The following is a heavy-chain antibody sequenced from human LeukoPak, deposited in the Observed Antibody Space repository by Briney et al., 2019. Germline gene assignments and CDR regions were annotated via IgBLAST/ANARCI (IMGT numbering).Heavy chain of an antibody. CDR1: GFTFSSYA. J-gene: IGHJ4*02. CDR3: AKVQQYDILTGYYI. V-gene: IGHV3-23*01. D-gene: IGHD3-9*01. CDR2: ISGSGGST. Sequence: GGSVRLSCAASGFTFSSYAMSWVRQAPGKGLEWVSAISGSGGSTYYADSVKGRFTISRDNSKNTLYLQMNSLRAEDTAVYYCAKVQQYDILTGYYIWGQGALVTVSS.